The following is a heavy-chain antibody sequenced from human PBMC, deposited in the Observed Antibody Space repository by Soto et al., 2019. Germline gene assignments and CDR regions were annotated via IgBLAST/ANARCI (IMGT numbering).Heavy chain of an antibody. Sequence: GASVKVSCKASGYTFTSYGISWVRQAPGQGLEWMGWISAYNGNTNYAQKLQGRVTMTTDTSTSRAYMELRSLRSDDTAVYYCARGGVPGLLLRGLDYCFGMDVWGQGNTVIVSS. CDR2: ISAYNGNT. CDR1: GYTFTSYG. V-gene: IGHV1-18*01. J-gene: IGHJ6*02. D-gene: IGHD2-2*01. CDR3: ARGGVPGLLLRGLDYCFGMDV.